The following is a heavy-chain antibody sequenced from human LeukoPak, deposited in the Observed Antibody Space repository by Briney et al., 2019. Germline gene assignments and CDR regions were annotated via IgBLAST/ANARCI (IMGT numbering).Heavy chain of an antibody. Sequence: GGSLRLSCAASGFTFNSYAMSWVRQAPGKGLEWVSGIGGSGRSTNYADSVKGRFTVSRDNSKNTLYLQVNSLRAEDTAVYHCARGELSFDYWGQGTLVTVSS. V-gene: IGHV3-23*01. CDR1: GFTFNSYA. J-gene: IGHJ4*02. CDR3: ARGELSFDY. CDR2: IGGSGRST. D-gene: IGHD1-26*01.